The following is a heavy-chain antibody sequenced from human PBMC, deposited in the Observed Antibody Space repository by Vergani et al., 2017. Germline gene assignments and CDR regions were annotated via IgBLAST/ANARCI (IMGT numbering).Heavy chain of an antibody. D-gene: IGHD5-18*01. J-gene: IGHJ4*02. Sequence: EVQLVESGGGLVPPGRSLRLSCAASGFSFGDYAMTWVRQAPGKGLEWVAFIRNKAYGGTTEYAASVKGRFTISRDDSKRLAYLQLSGLKTEDTAVYFCSRGRGYSFGCSDCWGQGTLVTVSS. V-gene: IGHV3-49*04. CDR2: IRNKAYGGTT. CDR1: GFSFGDYA. CDR3: SRGRGYSFGCSDC.